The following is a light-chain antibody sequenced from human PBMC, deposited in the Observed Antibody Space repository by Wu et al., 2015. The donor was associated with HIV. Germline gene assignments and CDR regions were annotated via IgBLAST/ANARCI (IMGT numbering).Light chain of an antibody. CDR3: QQYGGSPFT. CDR1: QSVTSNY. Sequence: IVLTQSPGTLSLSPGERATLSCRASQSVTSNYLAWYQQKPGQAPRLLIYGASSRATAIPDRFTGSGSGTDFTLTISGLEPEDFAVYYCQQYGGSPFTFGQGTRLDIK. CDR2: GAS. V-gene: IGKV3-20*01. J-gene: IGKJ5*01.